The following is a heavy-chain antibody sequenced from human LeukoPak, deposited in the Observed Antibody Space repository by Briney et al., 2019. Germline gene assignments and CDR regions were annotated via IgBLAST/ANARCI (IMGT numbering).Heavy chain of an antibody. J-gene: IGHJ4*02. CDR3: ARGPIESSSSWEYYFDY. V-gene: IGHV1-8*01. D-gene: IGHD6-13*01. CDR2: MNPNSGNT. Sequence: ASVKVSCKASGYTFTSYDINWLRQATGQGLEWMGWMNPNSGNTGYAQKFQGRVTMTRNTSISTAYMELSSLRSEDTAVYYCARGPIESSSSWEYYFDYWGQGTLVTVSS. CDR1: GYTFTSYD.